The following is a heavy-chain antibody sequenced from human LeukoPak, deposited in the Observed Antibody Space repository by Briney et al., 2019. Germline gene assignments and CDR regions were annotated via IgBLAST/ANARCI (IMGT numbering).Heavy chain of an antibody. D-gene: IGHD3-22*01. CDR1: GGSISSGDYY. CDR2: IYDSGST. J-gene: IGHJ3*02. V-gene: IGHV4-30-4*01. Sequence: SETLSLTCTVSGGSISSGDYYWSWIRQPPGMGLEWIGYIYDSGSTYYNPSLKSRVTISVDTSKNQFSLKLSSVTAADTAVYYCAREDSSGYYAIWGQGTMVTVSS. CDR3: AREDSSGYYAI.